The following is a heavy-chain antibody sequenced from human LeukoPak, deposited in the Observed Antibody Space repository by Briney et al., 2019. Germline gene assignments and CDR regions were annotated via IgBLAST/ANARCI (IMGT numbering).Heavy chain of an antibody. CDR1: GGSFSGYY. J-gene: IGHJ6*02. CDR2: INHSGST. D-gene: IGHD5-18*01. Sequence: SKTLSLTCAVYGGSFSGYYWSWIRQPPGKGLEWIGEINHSGSTNYNPSLKSRVTISVDTSKNQFSLKLSSVTAADTAVYYCARLSRGYSYGSHYYGMDVWGQGTTVTVSS. V-gene: IGHV4-34*01. CDR3: ARLSRGYSYGSHYYGMDV.